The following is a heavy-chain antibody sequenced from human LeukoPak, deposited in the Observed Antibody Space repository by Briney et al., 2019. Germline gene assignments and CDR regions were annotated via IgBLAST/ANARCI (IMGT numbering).Heavy chain of an antibody. V-gene: IGHV3-23*01. J-gene: IGHJ4*02. CDR3: ASGYSYGYTGY. CDR2: ISGGGHSI. Sequence: GSLRLSCAASGFTFSNYAVTWVRQAPGKGLEWVSAISGGGHSIYYADSVEGRFTISRDNSKNTLYLQMNSLRAEDTAVYYCASGYSYGYTGYWGQGTLVTVSS. D-gene: IGHD5-18*01. CDR1: GFTFSNYA.